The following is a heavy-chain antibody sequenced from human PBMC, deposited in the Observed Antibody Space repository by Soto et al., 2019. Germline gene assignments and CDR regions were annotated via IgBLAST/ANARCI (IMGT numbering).Heavy chain of an antibody. CDR3: ARGRGMGYYYGMDV. CDR2: TIPIFGAA. V-gene: IGHV1-69*01. J-gene: IGHJ6*02. Sequence: QVQLVQSGAEVKKPGSSVKVSCKASGGTLSSYGVNWVRQAPGQGLEWMGGTIPIFGAANYAQKFQGRVTITADQSTGTAYMELSNLKAEDTAVYYWARGRGMGYYYGMDVWGQGTTVTVSS. CDR1: GGTLSSYG. D-gene: IGHD3-16*01.